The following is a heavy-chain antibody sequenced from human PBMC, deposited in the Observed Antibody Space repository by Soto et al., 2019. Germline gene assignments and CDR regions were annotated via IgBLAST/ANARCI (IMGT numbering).Heavy chain of an antibody. V-gene: IGHV4-31*03. J-gene: IGHJ4*02. CDR1: GGSISSGGYY. Sequence: QVQLQESGPGLVQPSQTLSLTCTVSGGSISSGGYYWSWIRQHPGKGLEWIGYIYYIGSTYYNPSLRSRITMSVDTSTNQFSLILSSVTAADTALYYCARAAAVGATWSFDYWGQGILVTVSS. CDR2: IYYIGST. CDR3: ARAAAVGATWSFDY. D-gene: IGHD1-26*01.